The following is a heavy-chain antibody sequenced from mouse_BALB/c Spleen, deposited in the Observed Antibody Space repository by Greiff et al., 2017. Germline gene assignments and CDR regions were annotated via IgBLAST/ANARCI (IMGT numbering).Heavy chain of an antibody. Sequence: QVQLQQSGPGLVAPSQSLSITCTVSGFSLTNSGVHWVRQSPGKGLEWLGVIWGDGSTNYNSAFKSRLSISKDNSKSQVFLKMNSLQTDDTARYYCAKPEDWDVGNFDYWGQGTTLTVSS. V-gene: IGHV2-6-6*01. D-gene: IGHD4-1*01. J-gene: IGHJ2*01. CDR1: GFSLTNSG. CDR3: AKPEDWDVGNFDY. CDR2: IWGDGST.